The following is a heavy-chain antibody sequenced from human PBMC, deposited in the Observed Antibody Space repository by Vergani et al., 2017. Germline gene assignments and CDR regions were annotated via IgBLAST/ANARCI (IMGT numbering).Heavy chain of an antibody. J-gene: IGHJ3*02. D-gene: IGHD6-19*01. CDR2: LSSSDRRT. Sequence: EVQLLESGGDLVQPGGSLRLSCAASGFTFIMHAMSWVRPAPGKGLEWVSTLSSSDRRTHYADCVKGRFTISRDNYKNTLFLHMSSLRPEDTAVYYCAKVGRSEVSGTFGAFDIWGQGTMVTVSS. V-gene: IGHV3-23*01. CDR3: AKVGRSEVSGTFGAFDI. CDR1: GFTFIMHA.